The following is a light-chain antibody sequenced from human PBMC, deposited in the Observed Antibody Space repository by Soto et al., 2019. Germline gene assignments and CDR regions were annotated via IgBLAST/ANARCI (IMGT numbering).Light chain of an antibody. CDR1: QSVSSIY. CDR2: GAS. Sequence: EIVLTQSPGTLSLSPGERATLSCRASQSVSSIYLAWYQQKPGQAPRLLIYGASSRATGIPDRFSGSGSGTDFTLTISRLEPEDFAVYYCQQYGTSRTTFGQGTKVE. V-gene: IGKV3-20*01. J-gene: IGKJ1*01. CDR3: QQYGTSRTT.